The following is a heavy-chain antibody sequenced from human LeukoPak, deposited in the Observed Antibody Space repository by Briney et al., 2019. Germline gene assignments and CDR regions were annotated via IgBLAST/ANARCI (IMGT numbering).Heavy chain of an antibody. V-gene: IGHV3-23*01. CDR1: GFTFSSYA. CDR3: ASEPKDYDYVWGSYRYTQDSYFDY. Sequence: PGGSLRLSCAASGFTFSSYAMSWVRQAPGKGLEWVSAISGSGGSTYYADSVKGRFTISRDNSKNTLYLQMNSLRAEDTAVYYCASEPKDYDYVWGSYRYTQDSYFDYWGQGTLVTVSS. D-gene: IGHD3-16*02. J-gene: IGHJ4*02. CDR2: ISGSGGST.